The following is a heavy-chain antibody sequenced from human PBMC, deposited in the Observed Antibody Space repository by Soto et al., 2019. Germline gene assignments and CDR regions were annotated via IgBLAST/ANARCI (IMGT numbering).Heavy chain of an antibody. CDR1: GYTFSRYG. V-gene: IGHV1-18*01. D-gene: IGHD2-8*01. CDR3: AKNGQPPYYYYGLDV. CDR2: ISGYNGDT. J-gene: IGHJ6*02. Sequence: QGQLVQSGGEVKKPGASVKVSCKTSGYTFSRYGISWVRQAPGQGLEWMGWISGYNGDTNYARKFQGRVTMTIYTSTTTAYMELRSLTSDDTAVYYCAKNGQPPYYYYGLDVWGQGTTVTVSS.